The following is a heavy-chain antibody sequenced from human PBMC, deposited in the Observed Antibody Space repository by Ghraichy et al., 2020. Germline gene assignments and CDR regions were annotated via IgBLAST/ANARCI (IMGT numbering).Heavy chain of an antibody. J-gene: IGHJ4*02. D-gene: IGHD4-23*01. CDR3: ARDSLHNYGGNSGVRGHLDY. V-gene: IGHV4-31*03. CDR2: IYYSGSS. CDR1: GGSISSGGYY. Sequence: SETLSLTCTVSGGSISSGGYYWSWIRQHPGKGLEWIGYIYYSGSSYYNPSLKSRVTISVDTSKNQFSLKLSSVTAADTAVYYCARDSLHNYGGNSGVRGHLDYWGQGTLVTVSS.